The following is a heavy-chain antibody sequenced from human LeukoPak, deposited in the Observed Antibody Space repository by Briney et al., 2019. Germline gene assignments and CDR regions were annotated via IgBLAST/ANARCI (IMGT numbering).Heavy chain of an antibody. Sequence: PGRSLRLSCAASGFTFSDYYMSWIRQAPGKGLEWVSYISSSSSYTNYADSVKGRFTISRDNAKNSLYLQMNSLRAEDTAVYYCARGSRVWFGELLFDYWGQGTLVTVSS. CDR1: GFTFSDYY. CDR2: ISSSSSYT. D-gene: IGHD3-10*01. J-gene: IGHJ4*02. V-gene: IGHV3-11*06. CDR3: ARGSRVWFGELLFDY.